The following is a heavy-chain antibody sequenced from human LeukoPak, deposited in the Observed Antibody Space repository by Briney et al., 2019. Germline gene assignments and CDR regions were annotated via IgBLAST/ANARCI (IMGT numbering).Heavy chain of an antibody. CDR1: GYTLTGYY. CDR2: INPNSGGT. J-gene: IGHJ6*02. D-gene: IGHD4-17*01. CDR3: ARDPMTTDTLEGFAFGMDV. Sequence: ASVKVSCKASGYTLTGYYMHWVRQAPGQGLEWMGWINPNSGGTNYAQKFQGWVTMTRDTSISTAYMELSRLRSDDTAVYYCARDPMTTDTLEGFAFGMDVWGQGTTVTVSS. V-gene: IGHV1-2*04.